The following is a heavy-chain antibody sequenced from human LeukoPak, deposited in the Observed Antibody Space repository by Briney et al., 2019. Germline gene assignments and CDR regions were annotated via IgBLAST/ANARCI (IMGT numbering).Heavy chain of an antibody. V-gene: IGHV3-66*02. J-gene: IGHJ3*02. CDR1: GFTVSSNY. Sequence: GGSLRLSCAASGFTVSSNYMSWVRQAPGKGLEWVSVIYSGGSTYYADSVKGRFTISRDNSKNTLYLQMNSLRAEDTAVDHCASLYAFDIWGQGTMVTVSS. CDR3: ASLYAFDI. CDR2: IYSGGST.